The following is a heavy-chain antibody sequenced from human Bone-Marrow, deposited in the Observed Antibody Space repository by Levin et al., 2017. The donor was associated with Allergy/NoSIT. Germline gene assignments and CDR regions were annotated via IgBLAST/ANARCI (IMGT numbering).Heavy chain of an antibody. Sequence: GASVKVSCAASGFTFSIYAMSWVRQAPGKGLEWVSSFSGSDGRTYYADSVKGRFTISSDNAQNTLYLQMNSLRVEDKAGYFCPKPYCGCDCYPAGFKSWGQGTLVTVSS. CDR2: FSGSDGRT. CDR1: GFTFSIYA. D-gene: IGHD2-21*02. V-gene: IGHV3-23*01. J-gene: IGHJ5*02. CDR3: PKPYCGCDCYPAGFKS.